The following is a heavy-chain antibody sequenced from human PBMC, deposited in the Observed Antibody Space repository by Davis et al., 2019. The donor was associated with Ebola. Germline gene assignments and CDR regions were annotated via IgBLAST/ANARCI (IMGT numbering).Heavy chain of an antibody. Sequence: GESLKISCAASGFTFSDYYMSWIRPVPGKGLEWVSYISSSSSYTNYADSVKGRFTISRDNAKNSLYLQMNSLRAEDTAVYYCAREVAPAALDYWGQGTLVTVSS. V-gene: IGHV3-11*06. CDR2: ISSSSSYT. D-gene: IGHD2-2*01. J-gene: IGHJ4*02. CDR1: GFTFSDYY. CDR3: AREVAPAALDY.